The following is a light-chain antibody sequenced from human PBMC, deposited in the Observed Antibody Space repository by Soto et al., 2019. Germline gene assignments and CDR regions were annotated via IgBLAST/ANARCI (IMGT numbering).Light chain of an antibody. J-gene: IGKJ1*01. CDR3: HQRQSWPRT. CDR1: QYVGTR. CDR2: YTS. V-gene: IGKV3-11*01. Sequence: EIVLTQSPATLSSSPGETATLSCRASQYVGTRLAWYQHKPGQATSLLIYYTSNRATGIPARFSGSGSGTDFTLTISSLAPEDFAIYYCHQRQSWPRTFGQGTKVEIK.